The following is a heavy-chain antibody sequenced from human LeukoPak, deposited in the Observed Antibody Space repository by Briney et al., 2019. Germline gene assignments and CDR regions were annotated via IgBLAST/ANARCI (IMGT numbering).Heavy chain of an antibody. Sequence: GGSLRLSCAASGFTFDDYAMHWVRQAPGKGLEWVSGISWNSGSIGYADSVKGRFTISRDNAKNSLYLQMNSLRAEDTALYYCAGDAQQWLVLPWFDPWGQGTLVTVSS. CDR2: ISWNSGSI. J-gene: IGHJ5*02. CDR1: GFTFDDYA. V-gene: IGHV3-9*01. CDR3: AGDAQQWLVLPWFDP. D-gene: IGHD6-19*01.